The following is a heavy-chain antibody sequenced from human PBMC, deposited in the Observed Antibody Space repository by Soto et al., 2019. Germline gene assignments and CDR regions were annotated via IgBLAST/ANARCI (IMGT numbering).Heavy chain of an antibody. J-gene: IGHJ4*02. V-gene: IGHV3-23*01. D-gene: IGHD2-15*01. CDR3: ARTRVGVVVAATPDY. Sequence: EVQLLESGGGLVQPGGSLRLSCAASGFTFSSYAMSWVRQAPGKGLEWVSAISGSGGSTYYADSVKGRFTISRDNSKNTLYLQRNSLRAEDTAVYYCARTRVGVVVAATPDYWGQGTLVTVSS. CDR2: ISGSGGST. CDR1: GFTFSSYA.